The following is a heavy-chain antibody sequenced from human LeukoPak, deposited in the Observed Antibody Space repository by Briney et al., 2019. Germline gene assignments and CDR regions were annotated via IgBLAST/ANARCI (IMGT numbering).Heavy chain of an antibody. CDR1: GFTFSSYA. Sequence: GGSLRLSCAASGFTFSSYAMSWVRQAPGKGLEWVSAISGSGGSTYYADSVKGRFTISRDNSKNTLYLQMNSLRAEDTAVYYCTRLGELGRIVKDDYWGQGTLVTVSS. CDR2: ISGSGGST. V-gene: IGHV3-23*01. CDR3: TRLGELGRIVKDDY. D-gene: IGHD1-26*01. J-gene: IGHJ4*02.